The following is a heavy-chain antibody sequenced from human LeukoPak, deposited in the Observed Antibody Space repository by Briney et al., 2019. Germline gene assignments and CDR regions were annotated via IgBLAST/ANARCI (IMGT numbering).Heavy chain of an antibody. Sequence: PSETLSLTCTVSDDSVSSSRYYWTWIRQPPGKGLEWIGYIYHGSATYNPSLESRVTLSMDTSKNQYSLKMTSVTAADTAVYYCAREGGRQWLVSGALDSWGREPWSPSPQ. D-gene: IGHD6-19*01. J-gene: IGHJ5*01. CDR1: DDSVSSSRYY. V-gene: IGHV4-61*01. CDR2: IYHGSA. CDR3: AREGGRQWLVSGALDS.